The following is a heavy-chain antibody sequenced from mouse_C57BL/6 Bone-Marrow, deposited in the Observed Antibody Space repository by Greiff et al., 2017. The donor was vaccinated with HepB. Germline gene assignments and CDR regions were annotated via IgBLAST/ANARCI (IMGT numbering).Heavy chain of an antibody. J-gene: IGHJ1*03. D-gene: IGHD2-4*01. V-gene: IGHV5-6*01. CDR3: ARQRDYDVWWYFDV. CDR1: GFTFSSYG. CDR2: ISSGGSYT. Sequence: EVKLMESGGDLVKPGGSLKLSCAASGFTFSSYGMSWVRQTPDKRLEWVATISSGGSYTYYPDSVKGRFTISRDNAKNTLYLQMSSLKSEDTAMYYCARQRDYDVWWYFDVWGTGTTVTVSS.